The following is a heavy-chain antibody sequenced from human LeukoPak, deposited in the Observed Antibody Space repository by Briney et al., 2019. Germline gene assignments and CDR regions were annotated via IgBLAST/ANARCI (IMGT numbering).Heavy chain of an antibody. CDR1: GFTFSSYA. V-gene: IGHV3-23*01. Sequence: GGSLRLSCAASGFTFSSYAMSWVRQAPGKGLEWVSAISGSGGSTYYADSVKGRFTISRDNSKNTLYLQMNGLRAEDTAVYYCAKDRRYCSSTSCPRAEYFQHWGQGTLVTVSS. D-gene: IGHD2-2*01. CDR2: ISGSGGST. CDR3: AKDRRYCSSTSCPRAEYFQH. J-gene: IGHJ1*01.